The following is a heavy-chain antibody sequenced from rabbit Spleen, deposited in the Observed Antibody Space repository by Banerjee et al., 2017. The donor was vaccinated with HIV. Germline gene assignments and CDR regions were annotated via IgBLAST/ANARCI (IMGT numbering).Heavy chain of an antibody. J-gene: IGHJ4*01. CDR3: ARGSATMTMVITGYYLNL. CDR1: GFSFSNKAV. D-gene: IGHD2-1*01. V-gene: IGHV1S45*01. CDR2: INAATGKP. Sequence: QEQLVESGGGLVKPGASLTLTCKASGFSFSNKAVMCWVRQAPGKGLEWIACINAATGKPVYATWAKGRFTISRTSSTTVTLQMTSLTVADTATYFCARGSATMTMVITGYYLNLWGPGTLVTVS.